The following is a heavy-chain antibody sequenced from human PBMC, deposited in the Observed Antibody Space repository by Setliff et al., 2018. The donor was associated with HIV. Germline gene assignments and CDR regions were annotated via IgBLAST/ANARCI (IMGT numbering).Heavy chain of an antibody. J-gene: IGHJ2*01. CDR3: ARHSKGWYLGL. V-gene: IGHV4-61*02. D-gene: IGHD4-4*01. Sequence: PSETLSLTCTVSGGSISSGSYYWSWIRQPAGKGLEWIGRTYTSGSTNYNPSLKSRVTISVDTSKNQFSLKLSSVTAADTAVYYCARHSKGWYLGLWGRGTLVTVSS. CDR2: TYTSGST. CDR1: GGSISSGSYY.